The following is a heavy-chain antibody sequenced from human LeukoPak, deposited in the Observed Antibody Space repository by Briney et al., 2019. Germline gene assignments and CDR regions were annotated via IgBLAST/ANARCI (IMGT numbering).Heavy chain of an antibody. Sequence: GASVKVSCKASGYTFTSYGISWVRQAPGQGLEWMGWISAYNGNTNYAQKLQGRVTMTTDTSTSTAYMELRRLRSDDTAVYYCARSERAAAGPWFDPWGQGTLVTVSS. D-gene: IGHD6-13*01. J-gene: IGHJ5*02. V-gene: IGHV1-18*01. CDR1: GYTFTSYG. CDR3: ARSERAAAGPWFDP. CDR2: ISAYNGNT.